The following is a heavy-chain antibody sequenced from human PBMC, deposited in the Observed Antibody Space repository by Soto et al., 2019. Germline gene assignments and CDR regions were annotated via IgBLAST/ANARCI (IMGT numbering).Heavy chain of an antibody. J-gene: IGHJ4*02. D-gene: IGHD1-7*01. CDR1: GFTFSSYG. CDR2: ISYDGSNK. Sequence: GGSLRLSCAASGFTFSSYGMHWVRQAPGKGLEWVAVISYDGSNKYYADSVKGRFTISRDNSKNTLYLQMNSLRAEDTAVYYCAKDEGLELSVLDYWHQGTLVTVSS. V-gene: IGHV3-30*18. CDR3: AKDEGLELSVLDY.